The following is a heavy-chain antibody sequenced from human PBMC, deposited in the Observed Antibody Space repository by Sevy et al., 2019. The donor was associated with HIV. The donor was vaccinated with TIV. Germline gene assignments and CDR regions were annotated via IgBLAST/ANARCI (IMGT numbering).Heavy chain of an antibody. D-gene: IGHD2-8*01. V-gene: IGHV3-11*06. CDR3: ASDRDCTSTSCYHWFDP. CDR1: GFTFSDYY. Sequence: GGSLRLSCSASGFTFSDYYMAWIRQAPGKGLEWLAYTKGSSPYVKYANSVKGRFTISRDNAKNALFLQMDSLRVEDTAIYYGASDRDCTSTSCYHWFDPWGQGTLVTVSS. J-gene: IGHJ5*02. CDR2: TKGSSPYV.